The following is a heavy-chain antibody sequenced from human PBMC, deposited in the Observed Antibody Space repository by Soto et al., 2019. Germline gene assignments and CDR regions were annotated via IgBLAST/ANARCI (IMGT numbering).Heavy chain of an antibody. V-gene: IGHV4-59*01. D-gene: IGHD5-12*01. CDR3: ARVGFSCYEALDN. CDR2: IAYTGLT. CDR1: GGPIRSYY. Sequence: QVHLQESGPGLLKPSETLSLTGSVSGGPIRSYYLSWVRQAPGKGLEWIAYIAYTGLTGYNTSIRSPIPISRYTCQYVVSVTMTSLTAADPDVYYFARVGFSCYEALDNWGQGILVTFSS. J-gene: IGHJ4*02.